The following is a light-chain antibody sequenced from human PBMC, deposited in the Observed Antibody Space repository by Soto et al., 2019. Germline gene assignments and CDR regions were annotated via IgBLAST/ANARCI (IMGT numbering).Light chain of an antibody. Sequence: DIQMTQFPSTLSASVRDRVTITCRASQTTNTWLAWYQQKPGTAPKLLIYDASSLEGGVPSRYSASGSGTEFTLTTSSLQPADLATYYCQQHISYPYTFGHGTKVEIK. CDR2: DAS. V-gene: IGKV1-5*01. CDR1: QTTNTW. J-gene: IGKJ2*01. CDR3: QQHISYPYT.